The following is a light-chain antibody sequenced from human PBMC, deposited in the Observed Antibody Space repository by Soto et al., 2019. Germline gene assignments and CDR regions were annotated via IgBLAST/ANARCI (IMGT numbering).Light chain of an antibody. J-gene: IGKJ3*01. CDR2: GAS. V-gene: IGKV3-20*01. Sequence: EIVLTQSPGTLSLSPGERATLSCRASHSVSSSYLAWYQQKPGQAPRLLIYGASSRATGIPDRLSGSGSGTDVSLTISRLEPEDDSVYYCQQYGSTPFTFGPGTKVDIK. CDR3: QQYGSTPFT. CDR1: HSVSSSY.